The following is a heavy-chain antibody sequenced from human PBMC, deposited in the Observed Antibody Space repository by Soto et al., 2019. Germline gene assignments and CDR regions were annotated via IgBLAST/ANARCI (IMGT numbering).Heavy chain of an antibody. D-gene: IGHD6-6*01. CDR2: ISNDGNRK. Sequence: PGGSLRLSCAASGFSFSSYGMHWVRQAPGRGLEWVTVISNDGNRKYYGESVKGRFSVSRDNDKDTLYLQMNGLRPEDTGVYYSAKDRRQLSALDMWGQGTTVTVSS. CDR3: AKDRRQLSALDM. V-gene: IGHV3-30*18. J-gene: IGHJ3*02. CDR1: GFSFSSYG.